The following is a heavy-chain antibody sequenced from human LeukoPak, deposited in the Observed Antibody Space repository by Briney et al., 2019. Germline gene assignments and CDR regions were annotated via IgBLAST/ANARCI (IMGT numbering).Heavy chain of an antibody. CDR2: ISYDGSDK. CDR3: ARHRVAAAVAFYFDS. Sequence: GRSLRLSCAASGFTFSSYAMNWVRQAPGKGLEWVAVISYDGSDKYYADSVQGRFTISRDNSENTLNLQMNSLRTEDTAVYYCARHRVAAAVAFYFDSWGQGALVAASS. V-gene: IGHV3-30*04. D-gene: IGHD6-13*01. J-gene: IGHJ4*02. CDR1: GFTFSSYA.